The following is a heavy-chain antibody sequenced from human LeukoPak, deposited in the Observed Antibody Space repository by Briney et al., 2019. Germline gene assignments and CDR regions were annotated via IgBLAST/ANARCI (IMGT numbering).Heavy chain of an antibody. D-gene: IGHD4-11*01. J-gene: IGHJ5*02. CDR3: ATPGST. Sequence: GGSLRLSCTASGFSFRSYAMHWVRQPPGKGLEYVSAISRSGNTSYYATSVKDRSTVSRDNAKKTLFLQMSNLRRDDTAVYFCATPGSTWGQGALVIVSS. V-gene: IGHV3-64*01. CDR2: ISRSGNTS. CDR1: GFSFRSYA.